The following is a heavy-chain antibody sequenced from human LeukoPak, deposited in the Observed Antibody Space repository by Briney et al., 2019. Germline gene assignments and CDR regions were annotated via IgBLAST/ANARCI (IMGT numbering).Heavy chain of an antibody. J-gene: IGHJ4*02. CDR2: ISGSLGST. CDR3: TKDRSPFDY. CDR1: GFTFSSNA. V-gene: IGHV3-23*01. Sequence: GGSLRLCCAASGFTFSSNAMSWVRQAPGKGLEWVSGISGSLGSTFYADSVKGRFTISRDNSKNTLYLQMNSLRAEDTAVYYCTKDRSPFDYWGQGTLVTVSS.